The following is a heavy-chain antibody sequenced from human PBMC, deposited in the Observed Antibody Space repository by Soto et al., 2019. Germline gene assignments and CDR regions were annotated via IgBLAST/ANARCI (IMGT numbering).Heavy chain of an antibody. CDR1: GFTYSSYA. Sequence: EVQLLVSGGDLGQPGGSLRLSCAASGFTYSSYAMNWVRQAPGKGPEWVSGVSGIGDNTEYADSVKGRFTISRDNSKNTLYLQMNSLRAEDTAVYYCAKYPPKSLGHFDYWGQGTLVTVSS. V-gene: IGHV3-23*01. D-gene: IGHD3-16*01. CDR3: AKYPPKSLGHFDY. CDR2: VSGIGDNT. J-gene: IGHJ4*02.